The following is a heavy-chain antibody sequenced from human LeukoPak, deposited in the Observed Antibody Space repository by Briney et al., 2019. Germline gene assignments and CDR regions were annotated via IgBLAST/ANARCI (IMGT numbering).Heavy chain of an antibody. Sequence: SETLSLTCTVSGGSISSGTYYWSWIRQPAGKGLEWIGRIHTSGTTNYNPSLKSRVTISVDTSRNRFSLRLSSVTAADTAVYYCARERAGERPRPLLNYYYMDVWGKGTTVTISS. D-gene: IGHD3-16*01. V-gene: IGHV4-61*02. CDR1: GGSISSGTYY. CDR2: IHTSGTT. J-gene: IGHJ6*03. CDR3: ARERAGERPRPLLNYYYMDV.